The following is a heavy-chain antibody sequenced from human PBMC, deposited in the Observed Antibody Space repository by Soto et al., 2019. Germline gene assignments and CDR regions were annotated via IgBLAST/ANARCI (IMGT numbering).Heavy chain of an antibody. CDR2: ISGSGGST. Sequence: PGGSLRLSCAASGFTFSSYAMGWVRQAPGKGLEWVSAISGSGGSTYYADSVKGRFTISRDNSKNTLYLQMNSLRAEDTAVYYCAKEDHIAVAGNNYYYGMDVWGQGTTVTVSS. V-gene: IGHV3-23*01. J-gene: IGHJ6*02. CDR1: GFTFSSYA. D-gene: IGHD6-19*01. CDR3: AKEDHIAVAGNNYYYGMDV.